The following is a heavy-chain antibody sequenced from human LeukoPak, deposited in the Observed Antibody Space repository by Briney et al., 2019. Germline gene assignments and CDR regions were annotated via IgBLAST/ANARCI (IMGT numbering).Heavy chain of an antibody. D-gene: IGHD1-26*01. Sequence: GGSLRLSCAASGFTFSSYGMHWVRQAPGKGLEWVAVIWYDGSNKYYADSVKGRFTISSDNTNNTPHQQMNSLRAEDTAVYYCARGRELRDAFDIWGQGAMVTVSS. CDR1: GFTFSSYG. CDR2: IWYDGSNK. J-gene: IGHJ3*02. V-gene: IGHV3-33*01. CDR3: ARGRELRDAFDI.